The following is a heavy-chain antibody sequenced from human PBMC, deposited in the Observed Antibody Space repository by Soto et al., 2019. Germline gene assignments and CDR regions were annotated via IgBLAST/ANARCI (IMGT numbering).Heavy chain of an antibody. CDR3: ARPVAAYSSSSSMDV. CDR2: IDPSDSYT. J-gene: IGHJ6*01. V-gene: IGHV5-10-1*01. Sequence: GESLKISCKGSGYSFTIYWITWGRQMPGKGLEWMGKIDPSDSYTKYSPSFQGHVTISADKSISTAYLQWSSLKASDTAMYYCARPVAAYSSSSSMDVWGQGTTVTVSS. CDR1: GYSFTIYW. D-gene: IGHD6-6*01.